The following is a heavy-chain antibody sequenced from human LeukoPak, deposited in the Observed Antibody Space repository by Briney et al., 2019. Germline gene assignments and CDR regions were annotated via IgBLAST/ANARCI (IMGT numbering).Heavy chain of an antibody. V-gene: IGHV1-69*04. J-gene: IGHJ4*02. Sequence: SVKVSCKASGGTFSSYAISWVRQAPGQGLEWMGRIIPILGIANYAQKFQGRVTITADKSTSTAYMELSSLRSEDTAVYYCARIYGSGSYPSRDWLYWGQGTLVTASS. CDR1: GGTFSSYA. CDR2: IIPILGIA. D-gene: IGHD3-10*01. CDR3: ARIYGSGSYPSRDWLY.